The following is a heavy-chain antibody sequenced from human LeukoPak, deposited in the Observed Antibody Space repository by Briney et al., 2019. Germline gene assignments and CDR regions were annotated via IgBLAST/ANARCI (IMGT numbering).Heavy chain of an antibody. V-gene: IGHV1-2*02. D-gene: IGHD2-2*01. CDR2: INPNSGGT. CDR3: ARLSTSYYYYGMDV. CDR1: GYTFTGYY. Sequence: ASVKVSCKASGYTFTGYYMHWVRQAPGQGLEWMGWINPNSGGTNYAQKFQGRVTMTRDTSISTAYMELSRLKSDDTAVYYCARLSTSYYYYGMDVWGQGTTVTVSS. J-gene: IGHJ6*02.